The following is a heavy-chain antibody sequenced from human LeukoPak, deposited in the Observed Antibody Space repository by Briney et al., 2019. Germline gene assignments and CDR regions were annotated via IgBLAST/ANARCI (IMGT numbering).Heavy chain of an antibody. CDR2: IKQDGSEK. V-gene: IGHV3-7*01. CDR1: GFTFSSYW. Sequence: GGSLRLSCAASGFTFSSYWMSWVRQAPGKGLEWVANIKQDGSEKNYVDSVKGRFTISRDNAKNSLYLQMNSLRAEDTAVYYCARDNSVLLWFGELLSGAFDIWGQGTMVTVSS. CDR3: ARDNSVLLWFGELLSGAFDI. J-gene: IGHJ3*02. D-gene: IGHD3-10*01.